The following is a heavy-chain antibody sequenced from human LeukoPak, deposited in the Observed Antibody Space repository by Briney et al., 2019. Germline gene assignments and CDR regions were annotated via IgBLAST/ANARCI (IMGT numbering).Heavy chain of an antibody. Sequence: GGSLRLSCAASGFTFSSYGMHWVRQAPGKGLEWVAVISYDGSNKYYADSVKGRFTISRDNAKNSLYLQMNSLRAEDTAVYYCARGRPVLQLLWGAFDIWGQGTMVTVSS. CDR2: ISYDGSNK. CDR1: GFTFSSYG. V-gene: IGHV3-30*03. J-gene: IGHJ3*02. D-gene: IGHD1-7*01. CDR3: ARGRPVLQLLWGAFDI.